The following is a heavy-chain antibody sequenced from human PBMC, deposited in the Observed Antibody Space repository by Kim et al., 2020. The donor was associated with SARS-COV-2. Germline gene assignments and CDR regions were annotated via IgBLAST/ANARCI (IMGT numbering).Heavy chain of an antibody. J-gene: IGHJ4*02. Sequence: YTQKFTGRVTMTRDTSARTVYMELSSLRSEDTAVYYCAREGHSRGSLGFDNWGLGTLVTVSS. CDR3: AREGHSRGSLGFDN. D-gene: IGHD6-19*01. V-gene: IGHV1-3*01.